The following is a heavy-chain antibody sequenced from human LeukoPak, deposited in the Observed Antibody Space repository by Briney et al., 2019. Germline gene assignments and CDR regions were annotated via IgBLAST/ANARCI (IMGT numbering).Heavy chain of an antibody. CDR2: IWYDGSNK. J-gene: IGHJ4*02. CDR3: ARDRGGSSGWYTFNY. CDR1: GFTFSSYG. V-gene: IGHV3-33*01. Sequence: GRSLRLSCAASGFTFSSYGMHWVRQAPVKGLEWVAVIWYDGSNKYYADSVKGRFTISRDNSKNTLYLQMNSLRAEDTAVYYCARDRGGSSGWYTFNYWGQGTLVTVSS. D-gene: IGHD6-19*01.